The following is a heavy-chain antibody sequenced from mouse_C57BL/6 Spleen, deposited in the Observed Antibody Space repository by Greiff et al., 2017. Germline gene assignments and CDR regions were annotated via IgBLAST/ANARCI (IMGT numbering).Heavy chain of an antibody. CDR2: IWSGGST. Sequence: VKLMESGPGLVQPSQSLSITCTVSGFSLTSYGVHWVRQSPGKGLEWLGVIWSGGSTDYNAAFISRLSISKDNSKSQVFFKMNSLQADDTAIYYCARNAVPYYYGSSHWYFDVWGTGTTVTVSS. CDR3: ARNAVPYYYGSSHWYFDV. J-gene: IGHJ1*03. D-gene: IGHD1-1*01. CDR1: GFSLTSYG. V-gene: IGHV2-2*01.